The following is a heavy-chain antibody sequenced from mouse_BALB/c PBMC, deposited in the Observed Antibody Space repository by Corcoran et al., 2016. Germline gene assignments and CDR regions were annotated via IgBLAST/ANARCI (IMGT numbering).Heavy chain of an antibody. CDR3: ATMVTMDY. CDR1: GYTFTNYG. J-gene: IGHJ4*01. Sequence: IQLVQSGPELKKPGETVKISCKASGYTFTNYGMNWVKQAPGKGLKWMGWINTYTGEPTYADDFKGRFAFSLETSASTAYLQINNLKNEDTATYFCATMVTMDYWGQGTSVTVSS. D-gene: IGHD2-2*01. V-gene: IGHV9-3-1*01. CDR2: INTYTGEP.